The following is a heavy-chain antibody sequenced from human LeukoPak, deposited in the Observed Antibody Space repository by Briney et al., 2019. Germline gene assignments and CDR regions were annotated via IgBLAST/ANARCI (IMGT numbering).Heavy chain of an antibody. J-gene: IGHJ4*02. CDR3: ASLAVKDSSGYQEDDY. CDR1: GYTFTSYG. CDR2: ISAYNGNT. V-gene: IGHV1-18*01. D-gene: IGHD3-22*01. Sequence: GASVKVSCKASGYTFTSYGISWVRQAPGQGLEWMGWISAYNGNTNYAQKLQGRVTMTTDTSTSTAYMELRSLRSDDTAVYYCASLAVKDSSGYQEDDYWGQGTLVTVSS.